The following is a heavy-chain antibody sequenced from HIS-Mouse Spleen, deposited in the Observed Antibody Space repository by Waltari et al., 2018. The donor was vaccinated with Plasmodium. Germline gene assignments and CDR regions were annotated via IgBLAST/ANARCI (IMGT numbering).Heavy chain of an antibody. Sequence: QLQLQESGPGLVKPSETLSLTCTVSGCSISSSSYYWGWIRQPPVKGLEWIGSIYYSGSTDYNPARKSRVTISVDTSKNQFSLKLSSVTAADTAVYYCARDRITGTSYFDYWGQGTLVTVSS. CDR3: ARDRITGTSYFDY. J-gene: IGHJ4*02. CDR1: GCSISSSSYY. CDR2: IYYSGST. V-gene: IGHV4-39*07. D-gene: IGHD1-7*01.